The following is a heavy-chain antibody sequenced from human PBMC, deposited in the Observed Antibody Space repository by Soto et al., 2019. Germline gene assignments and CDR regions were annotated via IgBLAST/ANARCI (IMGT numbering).Heavy chain of an antibody. CDR3: ARGVAARPEAPVDY. Sequence: LRLSCAASGFTFSSYSMNWVRQAPGKGLEWVSSISSSSSYIYYADSVKGRFTISRDNAKNSLYLQMNSLRAEDTAVYYCARGVAARPEAPVDYWGQGTLVTVSS. CDR2: ISSSSSYI. CDR1: GFTFSSYS. J-gene: IGHJ4*02. D-gene: IGHD6-6*01. V-gene: IGHV3-21*01.